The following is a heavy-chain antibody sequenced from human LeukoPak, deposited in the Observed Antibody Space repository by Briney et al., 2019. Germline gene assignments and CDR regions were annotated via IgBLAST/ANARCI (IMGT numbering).Heavy chain of an antibody. J-gene: IGHJ4*02. D-gene: IGHD6-19*01. CDR1: GFTFSSYA. CDR2: ISSNGGST. Sequence: GGSLRLSCAASGFTFSSYAMHWVRQAPGKGLEHVSAISSNGGSTYYANSVKGRFTISRDNSKNTLYLQMGGLRAEDMAVYYCVRSSVWFDYWGQGTLVTVSS. CDR3: VRSSVWFDY. V-gene: IGHV3-64*01.